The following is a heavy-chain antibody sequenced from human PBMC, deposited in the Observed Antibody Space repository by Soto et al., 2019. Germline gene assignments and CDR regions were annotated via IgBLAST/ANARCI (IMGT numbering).Heavy chain of an antibody. CDR3: VEGWNAF. CDR2: IKSKKDGGAR. D-gene: IGHD1-1*01. Sequence: EVQVVESGGDLVEPGGSLRLSCETSGFMFSSAWMSWVRQAPGKGLEWVARIKSKKDGGARDYAAPVNGRFSISRDDSKSTVYLQMHSLRAEDTALYYCVEGWNAFWGQGTLVTVSS. J-gene: IGHJ4*02. CDR1: GFMFSSAW. V-gene: IGHV3-15*01.